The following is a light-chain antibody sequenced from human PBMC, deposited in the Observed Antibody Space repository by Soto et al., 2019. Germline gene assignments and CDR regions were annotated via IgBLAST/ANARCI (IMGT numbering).Light chain of an antibody. CDR1: SSDVGGYNY. V-gene: IGLV2-11*01. CDR3: CSYAGAYTVV. J-gene: IGLJ1*01. Sequence: QSALTQPRSVSGSPGQSVTISCTGTSSDVGGYNYVSWYQQHPGKATKLMIYDVTKRPSGVPDRFSGSKSGNTASLTISGLQTADEADYYCCSYAGAYTVVFGTGTKVTVL. CDR2: DVT.